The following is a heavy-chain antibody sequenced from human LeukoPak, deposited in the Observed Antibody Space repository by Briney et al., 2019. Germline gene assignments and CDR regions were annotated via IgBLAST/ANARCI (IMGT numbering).Heavy chain of an antibody. J-gene: IGHJ4*02. D-gene: IGHD1-1*01. Sequence: PGGSLRLSCAASGFTFSSYGMHWVRQAPGKGLEWVAVISYDGSNKYYADSVKGRFTISRDNSKNTLYLQMNSLRAEDTAVYYCAKGGNQLWNDEGADYWGQGTLVTVSS. CDR3: AKGGNQLWNDEGADY. CDR2: ISYDGSNK. CDR1: GFTFSSYG. V-gene: IGHV3-30*18.